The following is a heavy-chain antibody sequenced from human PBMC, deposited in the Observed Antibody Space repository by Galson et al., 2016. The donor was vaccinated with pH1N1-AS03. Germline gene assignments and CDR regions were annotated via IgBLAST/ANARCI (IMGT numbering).Heavy chain of an antibody. CDR1: GFTFYSYA. V-gene: IGHV3-23*01. CDR3: ARLPVRGVYGTHFDS. D-gene: IGHD3-10*01. J-gene: IGHJ4*02. CDR2: ISGGVGHT. Sequence: LRLSCAASGFTFYSYAMTWVRQAPGKGLEWVSAISGGVGHTYYADSVKGRFTISRDNSKDTLYLQMSSLEVEDTALYYCARLPVRGVYGTHFDSWGQGTLVTVSS.